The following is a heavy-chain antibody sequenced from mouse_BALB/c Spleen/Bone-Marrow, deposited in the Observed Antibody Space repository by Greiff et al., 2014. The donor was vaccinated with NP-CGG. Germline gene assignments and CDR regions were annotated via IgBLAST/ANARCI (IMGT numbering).Heavy chain of an antibody. CDR1: GFSLTSYG. J-gene: IGHJ3*01. CDR3: ARHDNDGYYLAY. Sequence: VKLMESGPGLVAPSQSLSITCTISGFSLTSYGVHWVRQPPGKGLEWLVVIWSDGSTTYNSALKSRLSISKDNSKSQVFLKMNSLQTDDTAMYYCARHDNDGYYLAYWGQGTLVTASA. V-gene: IGHV2-6-1*01. D-gene: IGHD2-3*01. CDR2: IWSDGST.